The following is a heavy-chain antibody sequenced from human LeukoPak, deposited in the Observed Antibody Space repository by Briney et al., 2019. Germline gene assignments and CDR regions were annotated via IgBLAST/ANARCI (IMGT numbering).Heavy chain of an antibody. J-gene: IGHJ4*02. Sequence: GGSLRLSCAASGFTFDDYAMHWVRQSPGKGLEWVSLITGDGATTYYTDSVKGRFTISRDNSKDSLYLQMNSLRTEDTALYFCAKVGGLNGDYTYCFDYWGQGTLVTVSS. CDR3: AKVGGLNGDYTYCFDY. V-gene: IGHV3-43*02. CDR1: GFTFDDYA. CDR2: ITGDGATT. D-gene: IGHD4-17*01.